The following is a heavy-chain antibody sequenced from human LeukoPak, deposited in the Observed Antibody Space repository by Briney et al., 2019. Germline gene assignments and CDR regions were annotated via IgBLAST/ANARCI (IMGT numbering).Heavy chain of an antibody. CDR1: GGSISSYY. CDR3: ARVTKIAARRLYYFDY. CDR2: IYYSGST. D-gene: IGHD6-6*01. V-gene: IGHV4-59*01. Sequence: SETLSLTCTVSGGSISSYYWSWIRQPPGKGLEWIGYIYYSGSTNYNPSLKSRVTISVDTSKNQFSLKLSSVTAADTAVYYCARVTKIAARRLYYFDYWGQGTLVIVSS. J-gene: IGHJ4*02.